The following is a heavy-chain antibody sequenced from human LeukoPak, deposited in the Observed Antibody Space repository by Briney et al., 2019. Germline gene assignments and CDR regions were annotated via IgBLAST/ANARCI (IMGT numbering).Heavy chain of an antibody. Sequence: KPSETLSLTCTVSGGSISSYYWSWIRQPPGKGLEWIGYIYYSGSTNYNPSLKSRVTISVDTSKNQFSLKLSSVTAADTAVYYCARHSRELGELYDYWGQGTLVTVSS. D-gene: IGHD1-26*01. V-gene: IGHV4-59*08. CDR3: ARHSRELGELYDY. J-gene: IGHJ4*02. CDR2: IYYSGST. CDR1: GGSISSYY.